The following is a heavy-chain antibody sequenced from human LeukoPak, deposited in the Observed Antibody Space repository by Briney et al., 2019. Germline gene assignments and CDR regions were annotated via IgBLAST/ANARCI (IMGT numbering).Heavy chain of an antibody. J-gene: IGHJ4*02. V-gene: IGHV3-21*01. CDR3: ARAIAVAEGY. CDR2: ISGGSGYI. D-gene: IGHD6-19*01. CDR1: GFTFSSYS. Sequence: PGGSLRLSCAASGFTFSSYSMNWVRQAPGKGLEWVPYISGGSGYIYYADSVKGRFTISRDNAKNSLYLQMNSLRAEDTAVYYCARAIAVAEGYWGQGTLSPSPQ.